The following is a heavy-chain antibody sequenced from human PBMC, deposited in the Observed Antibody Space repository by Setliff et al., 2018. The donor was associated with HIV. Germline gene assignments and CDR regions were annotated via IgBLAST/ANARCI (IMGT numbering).Heavy chain of an antibody. CDR2: IRRDGNER. Sequence: GGSLRLSCAASGFTFTNYYMSWVRQAPGKGLEWVANIRRDGNERYYVDSVKGRFTISRDNAKNSLYLQMNSLRAEDTAVYYCARDISLGILYTTPDYWGQGTLVTVSS. D-gene: IGHD2-15*01. CDR1: GFTFTNYY. J-gene: IGHJ4*02. V-gene: IGHV3-7*03. CDR3: ARDISLGILYTTPDY.